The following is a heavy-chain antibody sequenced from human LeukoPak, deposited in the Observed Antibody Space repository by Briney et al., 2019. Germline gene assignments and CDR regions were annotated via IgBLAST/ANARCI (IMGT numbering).Heavy chain of an antibody. V-gene: IGHV4-59*01. J-gene: IGHJ4*02. CDR3: ARRLYYYDSTFDY. D-gene: IGHD3-22*01. CDR2: IYYSGST. CDR1: GGSISSYY. Sequence: SQTLSLTCTVSGGSISSYYWSWIRQPPGKGLEWIGYIYYSGSTNYNPSLKSRVTISVDTSKNQFSLKLSSVTAADTAVYYCARRLYYYDSTFDYWGQGTLVTVSS.